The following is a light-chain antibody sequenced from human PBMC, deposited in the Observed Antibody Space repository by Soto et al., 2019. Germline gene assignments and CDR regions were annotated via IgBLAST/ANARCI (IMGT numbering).Light chain of an antibody. J-gene: IGLJ2*01. Sequence: QSALTQPASVSGSPGQSITISCTGTSSDVVNDLLVSWYQQQPGKAPKLMIYEVSNRPSGVSNRFSGSKSGNTASLTISGLQAEDEADYYCSSYTSSSTLDVVFGGGTKLTVL. CDR1: SSDVVNDLL. CDR3: SSYTSSSTLDVV. V-gene: IGLV2-14*02. CDR2: EVS.